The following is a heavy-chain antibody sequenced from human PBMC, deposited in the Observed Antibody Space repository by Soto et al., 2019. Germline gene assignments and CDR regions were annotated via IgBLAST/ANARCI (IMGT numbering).Heavy chain of an antibody. D-gene: IGHD3-9*01. CDR3: AADQPTYYDILTGPLDY. V-gene: IGHV1-58*01. Sequence: ASVKVSCKASGFTFTSSAVQWARQARGQRLEWIGWIVVGSGNTNYAQKFQERVTITRDMSTSTAYMELSSLRSEDTAVYYCAADQPTYYDILTGPLDYWGQGTLVTVSS. J-gene: IGHJ4*02. CDR1: GFTFTSSA. CDR2: IVVGSGNT.